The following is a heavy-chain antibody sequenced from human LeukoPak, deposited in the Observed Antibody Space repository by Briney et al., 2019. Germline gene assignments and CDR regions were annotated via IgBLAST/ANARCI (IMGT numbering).Heavy chain of an antibody. CDR2: IYTSGST. CDR3: ARDLSDIAVAGILDY. J-gene: IGHJ4*02. CDR1: GGSISSGSYY. D-gene: IGHD6-19*01. V-gene: IGHV4-61*02. Sequence: SQTLSLTCTVSGGSISSGSYYWSWIRQPAGKGLEWIGRIYTSGSTNYNPSLKSRVTISVDTSKNQSSLKLSSVTAADTAVYYCARDLSDIAVAGILDYWGQGTLVTVSS.